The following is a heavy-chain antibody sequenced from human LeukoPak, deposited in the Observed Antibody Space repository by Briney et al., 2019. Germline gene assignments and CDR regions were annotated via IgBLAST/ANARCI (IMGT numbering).Heavy chain of an antibody. CDR2: VGGSDDI. D-gene: IGHD3-22*01. CDR1: GFTFNIYG. J-gene: IGHJ4*02. CDR3: VSYDSSGYASFDF. Sequence: GGSLRLSCAASGFTFNIYGMSWVRQAPGKGLEWVASVGGSDDIHYADSVKGRFTVSRDDAKNTVYLQMNSLRAEDTAMYYCVSYDSSGYASFDFWGQGTLVTVSS. V-gene: IGHV3-23*01.